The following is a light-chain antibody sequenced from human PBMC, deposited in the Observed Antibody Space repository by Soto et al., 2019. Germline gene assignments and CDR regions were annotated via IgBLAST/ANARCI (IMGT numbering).Light chain of an antibody. Sequence: QSALTQPASVSGSPGQSSTISFTGTSSDVGCYNYVSWYQQHPGKAPKFMIYHVSNRPSGVSNRFSGSKSGNTASLTISGLQAEDEADYYCCSYTTSNTRQIVFGTGTKLTVL. V-gene: IGLV2-14*01. CDR3: CSYTTSNTRQIV. CDR1: SSDVGCYNY. J-gene: IGLJ1*01. CDR2: HVS.